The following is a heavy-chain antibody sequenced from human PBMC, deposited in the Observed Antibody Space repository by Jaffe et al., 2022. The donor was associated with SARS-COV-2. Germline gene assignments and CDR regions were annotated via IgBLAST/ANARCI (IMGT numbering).Heavy chain of an antibody. J-gene: IGHJ4*02. CDR2: IWYDASNI. CDR3: ARGGLDYYDTSGYYHGAPPDY. Sequence: QVQLVESGGAVVQPGRSLRLSCAASGFTFSSHGMHWVRQAPGKGLEWLAVIWYDASNIFYGDSVKGRFTISRDNPKNTLYLQMTSLRVEDTAVYYCARGGLDYYDTSGYYHGAPPDYWGQGTLVTVSS. CDR1: GFTFSSHG. D-gene: IGHD3-22*01. V-gene: IGHV3-33*01.